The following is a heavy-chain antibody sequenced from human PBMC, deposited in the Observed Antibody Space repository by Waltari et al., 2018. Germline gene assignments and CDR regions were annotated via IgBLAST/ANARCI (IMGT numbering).Heavy chain of an antibody. CDR2: FDTEEGGT. J-gene: IGHJ4*02. CDR3: ATAAPVPAAENFDY. V-gene: IGHV1-24*01. CDR1: GYTLTELS. Sequence: QVQLVQSGAEVKKPGASVKVSCKVSGYTLTELSMHWVRQAPGKGLEWMGGFDTEEGGTSYAQKVQGRVTMTEETSTDTAYMGLSSLRSEDTAVYYCATAAPVPAAENFDYWGQGTLVTVSS. D-gene: IGHD2-2*01.